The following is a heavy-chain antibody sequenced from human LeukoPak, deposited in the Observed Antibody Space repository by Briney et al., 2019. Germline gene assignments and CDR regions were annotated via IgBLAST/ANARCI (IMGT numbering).Heavy chain of an antibody. D-gene: IGHD6-13*01. J-gene: IGHJ4*02. V-gene: IGHV3-30*04. Sequence: GGSLRLSCAASGFTFGSYAMHWVRQAPGKGLEWVAVISYDGSNKYYADSVKGRFTISRDNSKNTLYLQMNSLRAEDTAVYYCAKRLSSSSTWYYFDYWGQGTLVTVSS. CDR3: AKRLSSSSTWYYFDY. CDR1: GFTFGSYA. CDR2: ISYDGSNK.